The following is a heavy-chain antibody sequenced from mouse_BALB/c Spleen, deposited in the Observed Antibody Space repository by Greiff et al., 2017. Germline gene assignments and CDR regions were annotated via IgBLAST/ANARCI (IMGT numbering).Heavy chain of an antibody. J-gene: IGHJ3*01. Sequence: EVQGVESGGGLVQPGGSRKLSCAASGFTFSSFGMHWVRQAPEKGLEWVAYISSGSSTIYYADTVKGRFTISRDNPKNTLFLQMTSLKSEDTAMYYCTRDGDYDGGFAYWGQGTLVTVSA. CDR2: ISSGSSTI. D-gene: IGHD2-4*01. CDR1: GFTFSSFG. CDR3: TRDGDYDGGFAY. V-gene: IGHV5-17*02.